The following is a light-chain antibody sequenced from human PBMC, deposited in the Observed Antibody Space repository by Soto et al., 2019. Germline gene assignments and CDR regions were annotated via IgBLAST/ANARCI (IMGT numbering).Light chain of an antibody. Sequence: AIQMAQSPSSLSASVGDRVTITCRASQGIGNDVGWYQQKPGKAPKLLLYAATTLQSGVPSRFSATRSGTDFTLTISSLQSEDSATYYCLHDHNHPLTFGGGTKVEIK. CDR1: QGIGND. CDR3: LHDHNHPLT. J-gene: IGKJ4*01. V-gene: IGKV1-6*02. CDR2: AAT.